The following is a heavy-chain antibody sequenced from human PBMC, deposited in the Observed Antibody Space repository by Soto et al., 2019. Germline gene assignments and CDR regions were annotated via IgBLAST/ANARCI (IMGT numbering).Heavy chain of an antibody. CDR1: GGSISSGGYS. V-gene: IGHV4-30-2*01. CDR2: MYHSGST. J-gene: IGHJ4*02. Sequence: SETLSLTCAVSGGSISSGGYSWSWIRQPPGKGLEWIGYMYHSGSTYYNPSLKSQVTISVDRSKNQFSLKLSSVTAADTAVYYCARAGGLGAVAVDYWGQGTLVTVSS. D-gene: IGHD6-19*01. CDR3: ARAGGLGAVAVDY.